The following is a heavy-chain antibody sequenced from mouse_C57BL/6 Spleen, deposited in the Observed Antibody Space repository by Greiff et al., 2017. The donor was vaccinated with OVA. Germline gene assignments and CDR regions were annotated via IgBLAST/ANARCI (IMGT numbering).Heavy chain of an antibody. V-gene: IGHV5-12*01. J-gene: IGHJ1*03. D-gene: IGHD1-1*01. CDR3: ARTYWITTVVATGYFDV. CDR2: ISNGGGST. Sequence: EVKVVESGGGLVQPGGSLKLSCAASGFTFSDYYMYWVRQTPEKRLEWVAYISNGGGSTYYPDTVKGRFTISRDNAKNTLYLQMSRLKSEDTAMYYCARTYWITTVVATGYFDVWGTGTTVTVSS. CDR1: GFTFSDYY.